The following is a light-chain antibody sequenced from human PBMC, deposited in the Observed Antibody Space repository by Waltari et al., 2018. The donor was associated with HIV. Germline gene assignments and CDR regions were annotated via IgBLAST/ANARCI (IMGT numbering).Light chain of an antibody. CDR3: CSYAGSSSYV. V-gene: IGLV2-23*02. CDR1: RSDVGRYNY. CDR2: DVS. Sequence: QSALTQPASVSGSPGQSITIPCTGTRSDVGRYNYVSWYQQHPGKAPKLMIYDVSKRPSGVSNRFSGSKSGNTASLTISGLQAEDEADYYCCSYAGSSSYVFGTGTKVTVL. J-gene: IGLJ1*01.